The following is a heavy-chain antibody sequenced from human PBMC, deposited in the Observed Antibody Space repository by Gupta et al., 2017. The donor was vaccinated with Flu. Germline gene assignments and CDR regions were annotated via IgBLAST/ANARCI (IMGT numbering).Heavy chain of an antibody. CDR3: ARDFARDGLDV. Sequence: EQLVESGGGVVQPGRSLRLSWAASGFTFISYGMHWVRQAPGKGLAWVAVIWHDGSNTYYEDSGKGRFTIARENSKDTLSLQMKSLRAEDTAVYFCARDFARDGLDVWGQGTTVIVSS. CDR2: IWHDGSNT. V-gene: IGHV3-33*01. CDR1: GFTFISYG. J-gene: IGHJ6*02.